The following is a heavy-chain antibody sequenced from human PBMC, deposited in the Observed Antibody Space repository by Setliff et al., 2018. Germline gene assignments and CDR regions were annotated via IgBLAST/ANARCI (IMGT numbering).Heavy chain of an antibody. D-gene: IGHD5-12*01. CDR1: GYNFITFG. CDR2: ISTYNEKT. V-gene: IGHV1-18*01. J-gene: IGHJ5*02. Sequence: ASVKVSCKTSGYNFITFGISWVRQAPGQGLEWMGWISTYNEKTNYAEKFQGRVTMTTDTSTTTVYMEVASLRSDDTAVYYCVRGPGPSVVVAMPFDRWGQGALVTVSS. CDR3: VRGPGPSVVVAMPFDR.